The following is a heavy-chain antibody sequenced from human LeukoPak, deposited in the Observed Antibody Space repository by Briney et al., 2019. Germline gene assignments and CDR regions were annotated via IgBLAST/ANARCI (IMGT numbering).Heavy chain of an antibody. D-gene: IGHD3-9*01. V-gene: IGHV4-39*07. CDR2: IYYSGST. CDR1: GGSISSSNYY. J-gene: IGHJ5*02. Sequence: SETLSLTCTVSGGSISSSNYYWGWIRQPPGRGLEWIGRIYYSGSTYYNPSLKSRVTISVDTSKNQFSLKLSSVTAADTAVYYCARYSWRYFDWYWFDPWGQGTLVTVSS. CDR3: ARYSWRYFDWYWFDP.